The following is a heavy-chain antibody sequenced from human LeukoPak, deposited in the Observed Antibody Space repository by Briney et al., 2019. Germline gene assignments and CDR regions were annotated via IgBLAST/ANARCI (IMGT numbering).Heavy chain of an antibody. D-gene: IGHD6-6*01. J-gene: IGHJ4*02. CDR3: AREVAARPADY. CDR2: IYHSGST. V-gene: IGHV4-30-2*01. CDR1: GGSISSGGYY. Sequence: SETLSLTCTVSGGSISSGGYYWSWIRQPPGKGLEWIGYIYHSGSTYYNPSLKSRVTISVDRSKNQFSLKLSSVTAADTAVYYCAREVAARPADYWGQGTLVTVSS.